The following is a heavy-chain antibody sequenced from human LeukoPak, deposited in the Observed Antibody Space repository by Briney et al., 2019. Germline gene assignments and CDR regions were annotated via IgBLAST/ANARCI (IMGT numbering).Heavy chain of an antibody. CDR2: IKSKTDGGTT. D-gene: IGHD2-2*03. V-gene: IGHV3-15*07. Sequence: PGGSLRLSCAASGFNFNNAWMNWVRQAPGKGLEWVGRIKSKTDGGTTDYAAPVKGRFTISRDDSKNTLYLQMNSLKTEDTAVYYCTTEVDGYYFDYWGQGTLVTVSS. CDR3: TTEVDGYYFDY. J-gene: IGHJ4*02. CDR1: GFNFNNAW.